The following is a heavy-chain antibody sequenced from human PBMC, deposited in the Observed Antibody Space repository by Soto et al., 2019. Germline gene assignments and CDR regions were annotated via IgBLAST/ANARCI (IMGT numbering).Heavy chain of an antibody. V-gene: IGHV1-69*13. CDR1: GGTFSSYA. D-gene: IGHD2-2*01. CDR3: ARSQGSSTSLEIYYYYYYGMDV. CDR2: IIPISGTA. Sequence: SVQVSCKASGGTFSSYAISWVRQAPGQGLEWMGGIIPISGTANYAQKFQGRVTITADESTSTAYMELSSLRSEDTAVYYCARSQGSSTSLEIYYYYYYGMDVWGQGTTVTVSS. J-gene: IGHJ6*02.